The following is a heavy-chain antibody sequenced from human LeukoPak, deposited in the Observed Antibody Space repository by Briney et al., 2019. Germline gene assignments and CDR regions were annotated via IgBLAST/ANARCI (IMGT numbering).Heavy chain of an antibody. CDR2: ISYDGSNK. J-gene: IGHJ4*02. CDR1: GFTFSSYA. D-gene: IGHD6-19*01. V-gene: IGHV3-30-3*01. CDR3: AREGYSSGHFDY. Sequence: PGGSLRLSCAASGFTFSSYAMHWARQAPGKGLEWVAVISYDGSNKYYADSVKGRFTISRDNSKNTLYLQMNSLRAEDTAVYYCAREGYSSGHFDYWGQGTLVSVS.